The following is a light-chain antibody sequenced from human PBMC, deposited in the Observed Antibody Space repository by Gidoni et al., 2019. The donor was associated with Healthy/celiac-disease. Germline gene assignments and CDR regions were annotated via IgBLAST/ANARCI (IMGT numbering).Light chain of an antibody. CDR2: GAS. CDR1: QSVSSSY. V-gene: IGKV3-20*01. CDR3: QQYGSSPFT. Sequence: LSCRASQSVSSSYLAWYQQKPGQAPRLLIYGASSRATGIPDRFSGSGSGTDFTLTISRLEPEDFAVYYCQQYGSSPFTFGPGTKVDIK. J-gene: IGKJ3*01.